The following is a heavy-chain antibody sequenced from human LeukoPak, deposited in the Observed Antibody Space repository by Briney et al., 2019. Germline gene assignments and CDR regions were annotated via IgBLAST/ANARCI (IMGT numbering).Heavy chain of an antibody. V-gene: IGHV4-38-2*01. CDR2: IYHSGST. CDR1: GYSISSGYY. D-gene: IGHD6-13*01. CDR3: ARWGAAAGLDY. Sequence: PSETLSLTCAVSGYSISSGYYWGWIRQPPGKGLEWIGSIYHSGSTYYNPSLKSRVTISVGTSKNQFSLKLSSVTAADTAVYYCARWGAAAGLDYWGQGTLVTVSS. J-gene: IGHJ4*02.